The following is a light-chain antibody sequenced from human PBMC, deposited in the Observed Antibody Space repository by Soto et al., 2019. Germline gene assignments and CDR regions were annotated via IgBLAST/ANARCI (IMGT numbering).Light chain of an antibody. CDR3: QQHSNWPRT. Sequence: EIVLTQSPGTLSLSPGDRGTLSCRASQSVSSRLAWYQQKPGQAPRLLISGASTRATGIPARFSGSGSGTEFTLTISSLEPEEFAVYYCQQHSNWPRTFGQGTKVDI. CDR1: QSVSSR. CDR2: GAS. V-gene: IGKV3-11*01. J-gene: IGKJ1*01.